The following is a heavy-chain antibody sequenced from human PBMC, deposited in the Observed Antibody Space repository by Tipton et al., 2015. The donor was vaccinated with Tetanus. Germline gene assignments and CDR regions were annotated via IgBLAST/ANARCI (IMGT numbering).Heavy chain of an antibody. CDR1: GGSINSYY. J-gene: IGHJ6*02. Sequence: TLSLTCTVPGGSINSYYWSWVRQPPGKGLEWIAYIHYSGRTNYNPSLKSRVTISLATSENQFSLTLSSVTAADTAVYYCARHSAMPAAIVYYAMDVWGQGTTVTVSS. CDR3: ARHSAMPAAIVYYAMDV. V-gene: IGHV4-59*08. D-gene: IGHD2-2*02. CDR2: IHYSGRT.